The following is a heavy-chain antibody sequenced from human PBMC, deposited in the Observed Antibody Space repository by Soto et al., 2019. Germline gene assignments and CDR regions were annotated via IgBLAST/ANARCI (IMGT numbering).Heavy chain of an antibody. CDR3: AREIVVVAATNYYYYGMDV. J-gene: IGHJ6*02. CDR2: IWYDGSNK. CDR1: GFTFSSYG. D-gene: IGHD2-15*01. Sequence: QVQLVESGGGVVQPGRSLRLSCAASGFTFSSYGMHWVRQAPGKGLEWVAVIWYDGSNKYYADSVKGRFTISRDNSKNTLYLKMNSLRAEDTAVYYCAREIVVVAATNYYYYGMDVWGQGTTFTVSS. V-gene: IGHV3-33*01.